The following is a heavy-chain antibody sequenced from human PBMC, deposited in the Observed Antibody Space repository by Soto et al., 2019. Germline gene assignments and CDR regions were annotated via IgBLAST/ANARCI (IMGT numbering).Heavy chain of an antibody. V-gene: IGHV3-30-3*01. CDR1: GFTFSSYA. CDR3: ASDAQGYYDFWSGYPDY. Sequence: QPGGSLRLSCAASGFTFSSYAMHWVRQAPGKGLEWVAVISYDGSNKYYADSVKGRFTISRDNSKNTLYLQMNSLRAEDTAVYYCASDAQGYYDFWSGYPDYWGQGTLVTVSS. J-gene: IGHJ4*02. CDR2: ISYDGSNK. D-gene: IGHD3-3*01.